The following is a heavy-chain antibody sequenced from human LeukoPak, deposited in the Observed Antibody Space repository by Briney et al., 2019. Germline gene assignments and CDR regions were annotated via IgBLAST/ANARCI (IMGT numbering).Heavy chain of an antibody. J-gene: IGHJ4*02. CDR1: GLTVSGNY. V-gene: IGHV3-53*01. CDR2: LYIDGGT. Sequence: TGGSLSLSCAPFGLTVSGNYMSWVRQAPGKGLEWVSVLYIDGGTYYADSVKGRFSFSRDTSKNTVYLQMNRLKDDETAVYYCATYSYGSGPEKWGQGTLVTVSS. D-gene: IGHD3-10*01. CDR3: ATYSYGSGPEK.